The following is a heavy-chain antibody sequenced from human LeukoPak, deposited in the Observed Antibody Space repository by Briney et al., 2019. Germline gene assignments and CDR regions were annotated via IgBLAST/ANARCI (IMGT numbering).Heavy chain of an antibody. D-gene: IGHD5-18*01. CDR2: IDPSDGNT. Sequence: ASVKVSCKASGYTFTSYYIQWVRQVPGQRLGGEWMGIIDPSDGNTEYAQKFQGRLTMTRDTSTSTVYMELSSLRSEDTAVYYCASIDTAMERFYYYMDVWGKGTTVTVSS. J-gene: IGHJ6*03. CDR3: ASIDTAMERFYYYMDV. CDR1: GYTFTSYY. V-gene: IGHV1-46*01.